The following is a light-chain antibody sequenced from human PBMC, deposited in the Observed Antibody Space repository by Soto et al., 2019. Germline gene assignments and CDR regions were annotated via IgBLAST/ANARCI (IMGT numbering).Light chain of an antibody. Sequence: QSVLTPPPSAYGTPGQRVTISCSGSSSNIGSNYVYWYQQLPGTAPKLLIYRNNQRPSGVPDRFSGSKSGTSASLAISGLRSEDEADYYCAAWDDSLSGQVVFGGGSELTVL. V-gene: IGLV1-47*01. J-gene: IGLJ2*01. CDR1: SSNIGSNY. CDR3: AAWDDSLSGQVV. CDR2: RNN.